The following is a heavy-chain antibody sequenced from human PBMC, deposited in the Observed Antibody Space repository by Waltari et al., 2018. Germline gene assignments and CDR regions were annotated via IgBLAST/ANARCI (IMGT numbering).Heavy chain of an antibody. D-gene: IGHD5-12*01. CDR2: FYYTGST. CDR3: ARGTKDGYNWYY. V-gene: IGHV4-39*01. CDR1: GDSISSSGYY. Sequence: QLQLQESGPGLVKPSETLSPTCTVSGDSISSSGYYWGWIRQPPGKGLEWIGSFYYTGSTSYNPSLKSRVTISVDTSKNQLSLKVSSVTAADTAVYFCARGTKDGYNWYYWGQGTLVTVSS. J-gene: IGHJ4*02.